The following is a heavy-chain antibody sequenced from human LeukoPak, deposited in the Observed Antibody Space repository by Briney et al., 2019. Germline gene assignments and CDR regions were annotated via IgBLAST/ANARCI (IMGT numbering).Heavy chain of an antibody. CDR2: IRYDGSNK. Sequence: GGSLILSCAASGFTFSNYGMHWVRQAPGKGLEWVAFIRYDGSNKYYADSVKGRLTVSRDNSKDTLYLQMNNLKVEDTAVYYCARELNAYGYYFFDYWGPGTLVTVSS. J-gene: IGHJ4*02. CDR3: ARELNAYGYYFFDY. V-gene: IGHV3-30*02. CDR1: GFTFSNYG. D-gene: IGHD3-16*01.